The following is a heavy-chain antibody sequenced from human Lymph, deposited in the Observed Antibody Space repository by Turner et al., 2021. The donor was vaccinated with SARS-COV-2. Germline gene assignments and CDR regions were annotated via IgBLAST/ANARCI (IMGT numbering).Heavy chain of an antibody. Sequence: EVQLVEYGGGLVQPGRSLRLSCAASGFTFDDYAMHWVRQAPGKGLEWFSGISWNSGSIGYAASVKGRFTISRDNANNSLYLQMNSLRAEDTAFYYCAKDRGGEQLVRLFDYWGQGTLVTVSS. D-gene: IGHD6-6*01. CDR1: GFTFDDYA. J-gene: IGHJ4*02. V-gene: IGHV3-9*01. CDR3: AKDRGGEQLVRLFDY. CDR2: ISWNSGSI.